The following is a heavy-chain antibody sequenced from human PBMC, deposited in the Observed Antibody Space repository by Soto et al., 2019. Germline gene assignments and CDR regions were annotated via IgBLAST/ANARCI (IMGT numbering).Heavy chain of an antibody. CDR1: GFTFSGYW. CDR2: INSDGSYT. Sequence: EVQLVESGGGLVQPGGSLRLSCAASGFTFSGYWMHWVRQVPGKGLVWVSRINSDGSYTHYADSVNGRFTISRNNARSSLYLQMNSLRADDTAVYYCSRDVSGPGFWGQGTLVTVSS. V-gene: IGHV3-74*01. CDR3: SRDVSGPGF. J-gene: IGHJ4*02. D-gene: IGHD1-26*01.